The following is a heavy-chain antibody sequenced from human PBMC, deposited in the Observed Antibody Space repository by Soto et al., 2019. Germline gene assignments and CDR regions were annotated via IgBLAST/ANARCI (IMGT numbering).Heavy chain of an antibody. CDR2: ISYDGSNK. CDR1: GFTFSSYG. V-gene: IGHV3-30*18. J-gene: IGHJ3*02. CDR3: AKESIAAAGTDAFDI. Sequence: GGSLRLSCAASGFTFSSYGMHWVRQAPGKGLEWVAVISYDGSNKYYADSVKGRFTISRDNSKNTLYLQMNSLRAEDTAVYYCAKESIAAAGTDAFDIWGQGTMVTVSS. D-gene: IGHD6-13*01.